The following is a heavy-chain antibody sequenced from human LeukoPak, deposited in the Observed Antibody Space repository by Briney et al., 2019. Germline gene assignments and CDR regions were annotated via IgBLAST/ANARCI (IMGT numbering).Heavy chain of an antibody. Sequence: GASVKVSCKASGYTFTGYYMHWVRQAPGQGLEWMGRINPNSGGTNYAQKFQGRVTMTRDTSINTAYMELSRLRSEDTAVYYCARDHYYYGSGSYYNPLGYWGQGTLVTVSS. V-gene: IGHV1-2*06. CDR3: ARDHYYYGSGSYYNPLGY. CDR1: GYTFTGYY. J-gene: IGHJ4*02. CDR2: INPNSGGT. D-gene: IGHD3-10*01.